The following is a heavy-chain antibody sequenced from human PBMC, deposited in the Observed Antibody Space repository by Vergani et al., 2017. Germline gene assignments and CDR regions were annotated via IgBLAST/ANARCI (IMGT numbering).Heavy chain of an antibody. CDR2: IIPIFGTA. J-gene: IGHJ6*02. D-gene: IGHD6-19*01. V-gene: IGHV1-69*18. CDR3: ARDIAVAGTYYYGMDV. Sequence: QVQLVQSGAEVKKPGASVKVSCKASGGTFSSYAISWVRQAPGQGLEWMGRIIPIFGTANYAQKFQGRVTITADESTSTAYMELSSLRSEDTAVYYCARDIAVAGTYYYGMDVWGQGTTVTVSS. CDR1: GGTFSSYA.